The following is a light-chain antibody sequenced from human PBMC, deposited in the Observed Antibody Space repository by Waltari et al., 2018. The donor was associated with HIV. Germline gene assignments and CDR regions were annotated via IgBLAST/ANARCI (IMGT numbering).Light chain of an antibody. CDR2: DNI. CDR1: SSNIGNDF. Sequence: QFVLTQPPSVSAAPGQKVNISCSGSSSNIGNDFVSWYQVLPGAAPKLLIYDNIKRPSDFPERFSGSKSGTSATLAITGLQTGDEADYYCGTWDKTLSVGVFGGGTKLTVL. CDR3: GTWDKTLSVGV. J-gene: IGLJ3*02. V-gene: IGLV1-51*01.